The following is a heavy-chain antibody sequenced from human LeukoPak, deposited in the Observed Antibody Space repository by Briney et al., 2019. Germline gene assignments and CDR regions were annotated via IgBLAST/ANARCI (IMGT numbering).Heavy chain of an antibody. Sequence: GGSLRLSCAASGFTFSSYAMRWVRQAPGKGLEWVSSIGGSGGSTFYADSVRGRFTISRDNSKNTLYLQMNSLRAEDTAVYYCARDHSRSSGWYSDFDYWGQGTLVTVSS. J-gene: IGHJ4*02. D-gene: IGHD6-19*01. CDR1: GFTFSSYA. CDR2: IGGSGGST. V-gene: IGHV3-23*01. CDR3: ARDHSRSSGWYSDFDY.